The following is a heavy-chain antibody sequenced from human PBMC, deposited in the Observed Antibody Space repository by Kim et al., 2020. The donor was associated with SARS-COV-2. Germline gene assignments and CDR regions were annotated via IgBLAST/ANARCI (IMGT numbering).Heavy chain of an antibody. D-gene: IGHD3-9*01. V-gene: IGHV1-18*01. J-gene: IGHJ5*02. CDR1: GYTFTSYG. CDR3: ARVPTIYDILTGYHLDPNWFDP. Sequence: ASVKVSCKASGYTFTSYGISWVRQAPGQGLEWMGWISAYNGNTNYAQKLQGRVTMTTDTSTSTAYMELRSLRSDDTAVYYCARVPTIYDILTGYHLDPNWFDPWGQGTLVTVSS. CDR2: ISAYNGNT.